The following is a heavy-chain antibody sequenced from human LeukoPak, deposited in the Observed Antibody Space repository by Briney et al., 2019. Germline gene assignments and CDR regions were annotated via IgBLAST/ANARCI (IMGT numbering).Heavy chain of an antibody. Sequence: GGSLRLSCAASGFTFSSYALHWVRQAPGKGLEWVAVISYDGSNKYYADSVKGRFTISRDNSKNTLYLQMNSLRAEDTAVYYCARAAAYGSGSPDAFDIWGQGTMVTVSS. CDR3: ARAAAYGSGSPDAFDI. CDR2: ISYDGSNK. V-gene: IGHV3-30-3*01. CDR1: GFTFSSYA. D-gene: IGHD3-10*01. J-gene: IGHJ3*02.